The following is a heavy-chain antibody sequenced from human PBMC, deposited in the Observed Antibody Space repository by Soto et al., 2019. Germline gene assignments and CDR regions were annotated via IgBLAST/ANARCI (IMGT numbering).Heavy chain of an antibody. D-gene: IGHD5-12*01. Sequence: QVQLVQSGVEVKKPGASVKVSCKASGYIFTSYGISWVRQAPGQGLEWMGWISAHNGNRKYAQKLQGRVTMTTDPSTSTAYMELRSLGSDDTAVYYCARDLGGFPDYWGQGTLVTVSS. CDR2: ISAHNGNR. J-gene: IGHJ4*02. CDR1: GYIFTSYG. CDR3: ARDLGGFPDY. V-gene: IGHV1-18*01.